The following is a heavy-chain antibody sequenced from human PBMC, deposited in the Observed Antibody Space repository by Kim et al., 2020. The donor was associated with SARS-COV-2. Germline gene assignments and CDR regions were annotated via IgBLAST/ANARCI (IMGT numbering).Heavy chain of an antibody. CDR2: K. Sequence: KRYSPSLKSRLTSTKDTSKNQVVLTMTNMDPVDTATYYCAHSTPVTGFDYWGQGTLVTVSS. V-gene: IGHV2-5*01. J-gene: IGHJ4*02. D-gene: IGHD2-21*02. CDR3: AHSTPVTGFDY.